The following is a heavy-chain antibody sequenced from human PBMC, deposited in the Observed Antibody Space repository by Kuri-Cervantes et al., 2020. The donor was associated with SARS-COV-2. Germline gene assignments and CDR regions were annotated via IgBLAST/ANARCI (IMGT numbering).Heavy chain of an antibody. D-gene: IGHD3-10*01. CDR1: GFSLSTTGVS. J-gene: IGHJ4*02. Sequence: SGPTLVKPTQTLTLTCTFSGFSLSTTGVSVGWIRQPPGKALEWLALIYWDDDKRYSPSLKSRLTITKDTSKNQVVLTMTNMDPVDTATYYCAHRRGWFGDPYFDYWGQGTLVTVSS. V-gene: IGHV2-5*02. CDR2: IYWDDDK. CDR3: AHRRGWFGDPYFDY.